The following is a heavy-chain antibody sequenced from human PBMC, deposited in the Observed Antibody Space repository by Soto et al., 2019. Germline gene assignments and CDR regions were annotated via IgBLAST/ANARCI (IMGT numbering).Heavy chain of an antibody. Sequence: QVQLVQSGAEVKKPGASVKVSCKASGYTFTSFGISWVRQAPGQGLEWMGWISAYNGNTNYAENLPGRVTMPTDTSTSTAYMELRSLRSDDTAVYYCARDHRGGTDAFDIWGQGTMVTVSS. V-gene: IGHV1-18*01. CDR2: ISAYNGNT. CDR1: GYTFTSFG. CDR3: ARDHRGGTDAFDI. J-gene: IGHJ3*02. D-gene: IGHD2-15*01.